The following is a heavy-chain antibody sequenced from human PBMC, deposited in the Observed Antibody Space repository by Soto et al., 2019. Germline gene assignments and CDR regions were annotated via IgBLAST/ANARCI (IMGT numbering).Heavy chain of an antibody. D-gene: IGHD1-20*01. J-gene: IGHJ4*02. Sequence: EVQLVESVGGLVQPGGSLRLSCAASGFTVSSNYMSWVRQAPGKGLEWVSVIYSGGSTDYADSVKCRFTISRYNSKNTLYLQMNRLRAEDTAVYYCARYNDYWGKGTLVTVSS. V-gene: IGHV3-66*01. CDR2: IYSGGST. CDR3: ARYNDY. CDR1: GFTVSSNY.